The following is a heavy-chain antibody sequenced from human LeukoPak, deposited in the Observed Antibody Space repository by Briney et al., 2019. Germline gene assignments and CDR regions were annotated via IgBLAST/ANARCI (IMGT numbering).Heavy chain of an antibody. Sequence: GGSLRLSCEASGFTFNNYAMYWVRQAPGKGLEWISGIFGSGGSAHYADSVKGRFTISRDNSKNTVYLQVDSLRVEDTAVYYCAKIIVGATFIDYWGQGTLVTVSS. D-gene: IGHD1-26*01. CDR1: GFTFNNYA. CDR2: IFGSGGSA. V-gene: IGHV3-23*01. J-gene: IGHJ4*02. CDR3: AKIIVGATFIDY.